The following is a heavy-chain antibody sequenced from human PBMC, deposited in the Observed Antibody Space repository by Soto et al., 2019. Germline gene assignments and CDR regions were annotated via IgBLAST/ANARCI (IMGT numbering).Heavy chain of an antibody. Sequence: QVQLVQSGAEVKKPGSSVKVSCKASGGTFSIYAVSWVRQAPGQGLEWMGGIIPIIGTRNYAQRFQGRITVTGDESTRPAYMELSSLKAEDTAVYYWARDLGSGYDPGDYWGQGTLVTVSS. CDR2: IIPIIGTR. J-gene: IGHJ4*02. CDR1: GGTFSIYA. CDR3: ARDLGSGYDPGDY. D-gene: IGHD5-12*01. V-gene: IGHV1-69*12.